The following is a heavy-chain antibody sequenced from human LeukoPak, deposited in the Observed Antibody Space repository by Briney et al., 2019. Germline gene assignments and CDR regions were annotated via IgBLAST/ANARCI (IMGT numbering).Heavy chain of an antibody. CDR2: ISGSGGST. D-gene: IGHD3-22*01. CDR1: GFTFSSYA. CDR3: AKEISYYYDSSGYYHY. V-gene: IGHV3-23*01. J-gene: IGHJ4*02. Sequence: GGSLRLSCAASGFTFSSYAMSWVRQAPGKGLEWVSAISGSGGSTYYADSVKGRFTISRDNSKNTLYLQMNSLRAEDTAVYYCAKEISYYYDSSGYYHYWGQGTLVTVSS.